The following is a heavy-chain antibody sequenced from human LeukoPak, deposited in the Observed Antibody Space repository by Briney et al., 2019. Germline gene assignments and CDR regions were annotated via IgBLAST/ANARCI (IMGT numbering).Heavy chain of an antibody. CDR2: IYHSGST. V-gene: IGHV4-38-2*01. CDR1: GGSFSGYY. D-gene: IGHD3-16*02. CDR3: ARAGYDYVWGSYRYVNCPWFDP. Sequence: SETLSLTCAVYGGSFSGYYWGWIRQPPGKGLEWIGSIYHSGSTYYNPSLKSRVTISVDTSKNQFSLKLSSVTAADTAVYYCARAGYDYVWGSYRYVNCPWFDPWGQGTLVTVSS. J-gene: IGHJ5*02.